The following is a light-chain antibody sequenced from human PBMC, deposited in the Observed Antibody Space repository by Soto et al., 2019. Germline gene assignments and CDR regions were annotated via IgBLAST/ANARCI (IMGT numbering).Light chain of an antibody. Sequence: EIVLTQSPGTLSLSPGERATLSCRASQSVGKNYLGWYQQKPGQPPRLLVFHASIRATGIPDRFSGGGSGTYFTVIISRLEPEDLAVYYCLQYALSPLTFGGGTKVEIQ. CDR1: QSVGKNY. J-gene: IGKJ4*01. CDR2: HAS. CDR3: LQYALSPLT. V-gene: IGKV3-20*01.